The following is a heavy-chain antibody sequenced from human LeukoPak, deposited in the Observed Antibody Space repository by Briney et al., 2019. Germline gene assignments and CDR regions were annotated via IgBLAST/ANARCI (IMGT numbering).Heavy chain of an antibody. Sequence: GGSLKISCKGSGYSFTSYWIGGGRQVPGKGLEWMGIIYPGDSDTRYSPSFQGQVTISADKSISTAYLQWSSLKASDTAMYYCARHEGGYCSSTSCYAMDWFDPWGQGTLVTVSS. J-gene: IGHJ5*02. V-gene: IGHV5-51*01. CDR1: GYSFTSYW. CDR2: IYPGDSDT. CDR3: ARHEGGYCSSTSCYAMDWFDP. D-gene: IGHD2-2*01.